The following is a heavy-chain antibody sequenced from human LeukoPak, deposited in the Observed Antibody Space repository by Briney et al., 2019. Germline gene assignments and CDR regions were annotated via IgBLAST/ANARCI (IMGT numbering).Heavy chain of an antibody. CDR1: GFTFSSYG. D-gene: IGHD3-9*01. Sequence: GGSLRLSCAASGFTFSSYGMHWVRQAPGKGLEWVAVISYDGSNKYYADSVKGRFTISRDNSKNTLYLQMNSLRAEDTAVYYCAKDLIDILTGYSHYYGMDVWGNGTTVTVSS. CDR2: ISYDGSNK. CDR3: AKDLIDILTGYSHYYGMDV. V-gene: IGHV3-30*18. J-gene: IGHJ6*04.